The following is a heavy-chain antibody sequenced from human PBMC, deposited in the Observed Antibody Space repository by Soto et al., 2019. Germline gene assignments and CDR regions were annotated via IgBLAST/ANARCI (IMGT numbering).Heavy chain of an antibody. V-gene: IGHV3-48*02. CDR1: GFPFSTYS. D-gene: IGHD2-2*01. CDR2: ISASTLTT. J-gene: IGHJ4*02. Sequence: PGGSLRLSCAASGFPFSTYSMSWVRQAPGKGLEWISYISASTLTTFYADSVKGRFTISRDTAQNSLYLQMNSLRDEDTAVSSCARAPPLVAPAATGFDSWGQGTLVTVSS. CDR3: ARAPPLVAPAATGFDS.